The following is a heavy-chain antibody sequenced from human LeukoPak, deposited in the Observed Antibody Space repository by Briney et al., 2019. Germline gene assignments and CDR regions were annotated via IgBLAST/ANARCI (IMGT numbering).Heavy chain of an antibody. CDR1: GFTFSSYA. D-gene: IGHD5-18*01. J-gene: IGHJ4*02. CDR3: ARADRRDTAMVAKNDY. V-gene: IGHV3-64*01. CDR2: ISSNGGST. Sequence: GGSLRPSCAASGFTFSSYAMHWVRQAPGKGLEYVSAISSNGGSTYYANSVKGRFTISRDNPKNTLYLQMGSLRAEDMAVYYCARADRRDTAMVAKNDYWGQGTLVTVSS.